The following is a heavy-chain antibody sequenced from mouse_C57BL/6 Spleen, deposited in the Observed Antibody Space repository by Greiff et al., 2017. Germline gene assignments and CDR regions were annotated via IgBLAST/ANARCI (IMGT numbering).Heavy chain of an antibody. V-gene: IGHV1-64*01. D-gene: IGHD2-1*01. CDR2: IHPNSGST. CDR1: GYTFTSYW. CDR3: ARWSGNYYFDY. Sequence: VQLQQPGAELVKPGASVKLSCKASGYTFTSYWMHWVKQRPGQGLEWIGMIHPNSGSTNYNEKFKSKATLTVDKSSSTAYMQLSSLTSEDSAVYYCARWSGNYYFDYWGQGTTLTVSS. J-gene: IGHJ2*01.